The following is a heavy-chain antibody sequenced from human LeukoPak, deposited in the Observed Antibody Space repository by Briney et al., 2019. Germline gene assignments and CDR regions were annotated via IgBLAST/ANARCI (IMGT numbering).Heavy chain of an antibody. V-gene: IGHV3-30*04. Sequence: GGSLRLSCAASGFTFSSYAMHWVRQAPGKGLEWVAVISYDGSNKYYADSVKGRFTISRDNSKNTLYLQMNSLRAEDTAVYYCARRGYCSSTSCEGTSAFQHGGQGTLVTVSA. CDR1: GFTFSSYA. D-gene: IGHD2-2*03. CDR3: ARRGYCSSTSCEGTSAFQH. CDR2: ISYDGSNK. J-gene: IGHJ1*01.